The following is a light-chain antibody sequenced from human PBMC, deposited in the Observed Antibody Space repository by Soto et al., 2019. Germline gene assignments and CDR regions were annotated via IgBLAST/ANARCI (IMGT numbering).Light chain of an antibody. CDR2: KTS. CDR3: HWYNSYWT. J-gene: IGKJ1*01. CDR1: QSISRW. Sequence: DIQMTQSPSTLSASVGDRVTITCRASQSISRWLAWYQQKPGIAPKLLIYKTSILERGVPSRFSGSGSGTEFTLTISRLQADDAATYCCHWYNSYWTFGQGTKVEIK. V-gene: IGKV1-5*03.